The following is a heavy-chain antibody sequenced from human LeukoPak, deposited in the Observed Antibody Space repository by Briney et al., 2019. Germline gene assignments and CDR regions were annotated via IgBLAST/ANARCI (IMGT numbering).Heavy chain of an antibody. J-gene: IGHJ4*02. CDR2: VSGGGAGT. CDR3: ARHYYDSSGYYEFDY. V-gene: IGHV3-23*01. D-gene: IGHD3-22*01. Sequence: GGSLRLSCAASGFTFSSYAMGWVRQAPGKGLEWVSGVSGGGAGTFYADSVRGRFTISRDDSKNTLLLQMNSLRAEDTAVYYCARHYYDSSGYYEFDYWGQGTLVTVSS. CDR1: GFTFSSYA.